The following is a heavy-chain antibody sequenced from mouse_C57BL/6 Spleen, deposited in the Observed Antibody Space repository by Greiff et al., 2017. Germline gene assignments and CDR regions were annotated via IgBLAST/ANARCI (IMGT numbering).Heavy chain of an antibody. J-gene: IGHJ1*03. Sequence: DVKLVESGGDLVKPGGSLKLSCAASGFTFSSYGMSWVRQTPDKRLGWVATISSGGSYTYYPDSVKGRFTISRDNAKNTLYLQMSSLKSEDTAMYYCARFELGRYFDVWGTGTTVTVSS. CDR1: GFTFSSYG. CDR2: ISSGGSYT. CDR3: ARFELGRYFDV. V-gene: IGHV5-6*02. D-gene: IGHD4-1*01.